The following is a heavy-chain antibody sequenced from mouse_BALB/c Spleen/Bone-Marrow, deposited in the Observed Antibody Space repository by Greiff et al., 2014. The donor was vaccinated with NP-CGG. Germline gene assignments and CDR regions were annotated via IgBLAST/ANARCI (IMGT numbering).Heavy chain of an antibody. J-gene: IGHJ2*01. D-gene: IGHD1-1*02. CDR2: IYPGDGDT. V-gene: IGHV1-87*01. CDR3: ASQGDYGSFDY. Sequence: VQLQQSGAELARPGASVKLSCKASGYTFTSYWMQWVKQRPGQGLEWIGAIYPGDGDTRYTQKFKGKATLTADKSSSTAYMQLSSLAFEDSAVYYCASQGDYGSFDYWGQGTTLTVSS. CDR1: GYTFTSYW.